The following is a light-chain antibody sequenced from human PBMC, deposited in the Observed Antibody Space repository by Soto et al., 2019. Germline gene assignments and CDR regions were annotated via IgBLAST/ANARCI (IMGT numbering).Light chain of an antibody. CDR2: GAS. CDR1: QSVSSSY. J-gene: IGKJ1*01. V-gene: IGKV3-20*01. Sequence: EIVLTQSPGTLSLSRGERATLSCRASQSVSSSYLAWYQQKPGQAPRLLINGASSRATGIPDRFSGSGSGTDFTLTISRLEPEDFAVYYCQQYGSSPGTFGQGTKGDIK. CDR3: QQYGSSPGT.